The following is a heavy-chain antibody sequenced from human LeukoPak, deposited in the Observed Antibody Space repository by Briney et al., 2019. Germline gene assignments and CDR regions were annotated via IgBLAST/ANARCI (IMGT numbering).Heavy chain of an antibody. V-gene: IGHV4-59*01. Sequence: TSETLSLTCTVSGGSIGSYYWSWIRQPPGKGLEWIGYIYYSGSTNYNPSLKSRVTISVDTSKNQFSLKLSSVTAADTAVYYCARAEYCSSTSCYFDYWGQGTLVTVSS. CDR2: IYYSGST. CDR1: GGSIGSYY. J-gene: IGHJ4*02. CDR3: ARAEYCSSTSCYFDY. D-gene: IGHD2-2*01.